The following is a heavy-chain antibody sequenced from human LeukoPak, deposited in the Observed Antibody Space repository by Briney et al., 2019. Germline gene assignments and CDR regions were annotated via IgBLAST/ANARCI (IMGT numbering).Heavy chain of an antibody. V-gene: IGHV1-18*01. Sequence: GASVKVSCKASGGTFSSYAISWVRQAPGQGLEWMGWISTYNGNTNYPQKFQGRVSMTTDTSTSSVYMELRTPRSDDTAVYYCARGGTYHDYWGQGTLVTVSS. D-gene: IGHD1-26*01. J-gene: IGHJ4*02. CDR3: ARGGTYHDY. CDR1: GGTFSSYA. CDR2: ISTYNGNT.